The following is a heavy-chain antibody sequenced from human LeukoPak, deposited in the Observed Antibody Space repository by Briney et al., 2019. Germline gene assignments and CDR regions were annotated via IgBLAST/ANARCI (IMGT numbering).Heavy chain of an antibody. CDR1: GGSFSGYY. CDR3: AREKNWFDP. CDR2: INHSGST. J-gene: IGHJ5*02. V-gene: IGHV4-34*01. Sequence: SETLSLTCAVFGGSFSGYYWSWIRQPPGKGLEWIGEINHSGSTIYNPSFKSRVTISVDTSKNQFSLKLSSVTAADTAVYYCAREKNWFDPWGQGTLVTVSS.